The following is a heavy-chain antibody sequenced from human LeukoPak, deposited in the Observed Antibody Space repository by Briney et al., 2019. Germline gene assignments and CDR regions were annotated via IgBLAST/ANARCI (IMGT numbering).Heavy chain of an antibody. CDR3: ATETEYSNYDAFDI. CDR1: GFTFTKYE. CDR2: ISGGNNAI. Sequence: GGSLRLSCAASGFTFTKYEMNWVRQAPGKGLEWISYISGGNNAIYYADSVKGRFTISRGNGKNSLYLHMSSLRADDTAIYYCATETEYSNYDAFDIWGQGTMVTVSS. V-gene: IGHV3-48*03. J-gene: IGHJ3*02. D-gene: IGHD4-11*01.